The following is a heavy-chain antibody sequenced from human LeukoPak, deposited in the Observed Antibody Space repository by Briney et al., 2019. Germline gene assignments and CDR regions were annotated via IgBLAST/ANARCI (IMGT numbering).Heavy chain of an antibody. CDR2: INPSGTST. D-gene: IGHD1-26*01. Sequence: ASVKVSCKASGYMFTTSFMHWVRQAPGQGLEWMGVINPSGTSTDYAQKFQGRVTMTRDTSTSTVYMELSSLRSEDTAVYYCAREWDSGSYDYWGQGTLVTVSS. J-gene: IGHJ4*02. V-gene: IGHV1-46*01. CDR3: AREWDSGSYDY. CDR1: GYMFTTSF.